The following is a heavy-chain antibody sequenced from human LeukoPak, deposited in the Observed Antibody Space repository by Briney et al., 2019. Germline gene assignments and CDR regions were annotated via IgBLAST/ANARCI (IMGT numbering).Heavy chain of an antibody. Sequence: GGSLRLSCAASGFTFSSYAMSWVRQAPGKGLEWVSAISGSGGSTYYADSVKGRFTISRGNAKSSLYLQMNSLRADDTAVYYCARVAEAAAFDYWGQGTLVTVSS. CDR1: GFTFSSYA. D-gene: IGHD6-13*01. J-gene: IGHJ4*02. CDR2: ISGSGGST. V-gene: IGHV3-23*01. CDR3: ARVAEAAAFDY.